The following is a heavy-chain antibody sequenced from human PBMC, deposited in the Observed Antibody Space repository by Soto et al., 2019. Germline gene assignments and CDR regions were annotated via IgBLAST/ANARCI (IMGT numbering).Heavy chain of an antibody. V-gene: IGHV4-34*01. CDR1: GGSFIGYY. D-gene: IGHD3-3*01. CDR2: IDHSGYT. CDR3: ARVRDWFDP. J-gene: IGHJ5*02. Sequence: SETLSLTCAVYGGSFIGYYCNWIRQPPVKGLEWIVEIDHSGYTNYNPSLKSRVTISVDTSKNQFSLRLTSVTAADTAVYYCARVRDWFDPWGQGTLVTVSS.